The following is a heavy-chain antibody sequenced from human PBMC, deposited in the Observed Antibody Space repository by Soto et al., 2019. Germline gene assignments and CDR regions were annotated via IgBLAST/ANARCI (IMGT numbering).Heavy chain of an antibody. J-gene: IGHJ6*02. CDR2: INPNSGGT. Sequence: ASVKVSCKASGYTFTGYYMHWVRQAPGQGLEWMGWINPNSGGTNYAQKFQGWVTLTRDTSISTAYMELSRLRSDDTAVYYCARARLAALPLYYGMDVPGQGTTVTVSS. D-gene: IGHD6-6*01. CDR1: GYTFTGYY. V-gene: IGHV1-2*04. CDR3: ARARLAALPLYYGMDV.